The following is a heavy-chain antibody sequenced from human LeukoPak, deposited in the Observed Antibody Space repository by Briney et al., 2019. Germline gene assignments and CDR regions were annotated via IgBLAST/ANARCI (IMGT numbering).Heavy chain of an antibody. J-gene: IGHJ4*02. D-gene: IGHD6-13*01. V-gene: IGHV1-8*03. CDR1: GYTFTSYD. Sequence: GASVKVSCKASGYTFTSYDINWVRQATGQGLEWMGWMNPNSGNTGYTQKFQGRVTITRNTSISTAYMELSSLRAEDTAVYYCARGRGIAELDYWGQGTLVTVSS. CDR2: MNPNSGNT. CDR3: ARGRGIAELDY.